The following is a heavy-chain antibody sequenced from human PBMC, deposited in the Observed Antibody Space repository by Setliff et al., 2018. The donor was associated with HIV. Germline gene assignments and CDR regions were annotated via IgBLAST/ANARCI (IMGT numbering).Heavy chain of an antibody. D-gene: IGHD2-2*01. J-gene: IGHJ4*02. Sequence: PSETLSLTCTVSGGPISSSNYYWGWIRQPPGKGLEWIGSFFYSGSTYHNPSLKSRVTTSVDTSKNQFSLKLSSVTAADTAVYYCARGPPIVVVPAALLTFDYWGQGTLVTVSS. CDR2: FFYSGST. V-gene: IGHV4-39*01. CDR1: GGPISSSNYY. CDR3: ARGPPIVVVPAALLTFDY.